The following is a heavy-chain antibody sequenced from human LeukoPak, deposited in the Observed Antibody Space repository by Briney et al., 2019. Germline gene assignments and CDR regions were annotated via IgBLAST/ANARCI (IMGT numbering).Heavy chain of an antibody. CDR1: GGSITSHY. D-gene: IGHD6-13*01. V-gene: IGHV4-59*11. CDR2: ISHSGSP. Sequence: SETLSLTCTVSGGSITSHYWSWIRQPPGKGLEWIGEISHSGSPNYNPFLKSRLTISVDLPKNQFSLDLRSVTAADTAVYYCARDAAAGYSLACWGQGTLVTVSS. J-gene: IGHJ4*02. CDR3: ARDAAAGYSLAC.